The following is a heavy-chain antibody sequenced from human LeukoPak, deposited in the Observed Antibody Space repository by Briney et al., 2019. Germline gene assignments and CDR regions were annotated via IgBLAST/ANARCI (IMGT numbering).Heavy chain of an antibody. D-gene: IGHD6-13*01. V-gene: IGHV5-51*01. CDR2: IYPGDSRI. J-gene: IGHJ5*02. Sequence: GESLKISSQGFGYSFTNYWIGWVRQMPGKGTEWMGVIYPGDSRIRYNPSFQGQVTISVDKSISTAYLQWVSLKASDSAIYYCACRDLTSTWSFPWGQGTLVTVSS. CDR3: ACRDLTSTWSFP. CDR1: GYSFTNYW.